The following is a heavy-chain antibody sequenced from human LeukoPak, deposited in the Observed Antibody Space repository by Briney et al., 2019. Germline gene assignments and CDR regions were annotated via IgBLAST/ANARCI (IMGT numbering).Heavy chain of an antibody. CDR2: IYHSGST. V-gene: IGHV4-38-2*01. Sequence: SETLSLTCAVSGYSISSGYYWGWIRQPPGKGLEWIGSIYHSGSTYYNPSLKSRVTISVDTSKNQFSLKLSSVTAADTAVYYCARLSQDTWGAFDIWGQGTMVTVSS. D-gene: IGHD2-15*01. J-gene: IGHJ3*02. CDR3: ARLSQDTWGAFDI. CDR1: GYSISSGYY.